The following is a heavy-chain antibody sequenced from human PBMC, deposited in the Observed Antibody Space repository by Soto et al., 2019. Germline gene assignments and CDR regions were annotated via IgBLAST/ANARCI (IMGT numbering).Heavy chain of an antibody. V-gene: IGHV1-8*01. J-gene: IGHJ5*02. CDR3: ARMAASGSLNWFDP. CDR1: GYTFTNYE. D-gene: IGHD3-10*01. Sequence: QVQLVQSGAELKKPGASVNVSRKASGYTFTNYEINGVRQATVQGLEWMGWMNPGSGNTGYAHKFQGRVTMTRNISISTAYMELSRLGSDDTAIYYCARMAASGSLNWFDPWGQGTLVTVSS. CDR2: MNPGSGNT.